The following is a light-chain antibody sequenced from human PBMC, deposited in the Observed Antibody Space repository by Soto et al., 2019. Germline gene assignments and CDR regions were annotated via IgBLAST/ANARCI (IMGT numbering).Light chain of an antibody. Sequence: QSALAQPASVSGSPGQSITISCTGASSDVGDYNYVSWYQHHPGKAPKLLIYEVNNRPSGVSDRFSGSKSGNVASLTISWLQAEDEADYYCSSYTSSSTYVFRTATKVTVL. CDR1: SSDVGDYNY. CDR3: SSYTSSSTYV. J-gene: IGLJ1*01. V-gene: IGLV2-14*01. CDR2: EVN.